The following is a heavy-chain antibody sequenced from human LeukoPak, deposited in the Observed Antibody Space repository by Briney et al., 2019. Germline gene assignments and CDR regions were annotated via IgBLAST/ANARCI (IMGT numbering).Heavy chain of an antibody. J-gene: IGHJ4*02. CDR3: AGNGGCSSTSCYSEGLFDY. CDR1: GFTFSSYS. Sequence: GGSLRLSCAASGFTFSSYSMNWVRQAPGKGLEWVSYISSSSSTIYYADSVKGRFTVSRDNAKNSLYLQMNSLRDEDTAVYYCAGNGGCSSTSCYSEGLFDYWGQGTLVTVSS. CDR2: ISSSSSTI. V-gene: IGHV3-48*02. D-gene: IGHD2-2*01.